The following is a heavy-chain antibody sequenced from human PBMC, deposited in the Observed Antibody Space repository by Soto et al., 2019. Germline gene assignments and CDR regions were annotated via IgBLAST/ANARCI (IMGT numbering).Heavy chain of an antibody. CDR1: GYTFSNYD. D-gene: IGHD2-2*01. V-gene: IGHV1-8*01. CDR2: MNPNTGNT. J-gene: IGHJ4*02. Sequence: GASVKVSCKASGYTFSNYDINWVRQATGQGLEWMGWMNPNTGNTDYAQKFQGRVTMTRNTSISTAYMELSSLRSEDTAVYYCAVASIVEVPAVIPTWGQGTLVTVSS. CDR3: AVASIVEVPAVIPT.